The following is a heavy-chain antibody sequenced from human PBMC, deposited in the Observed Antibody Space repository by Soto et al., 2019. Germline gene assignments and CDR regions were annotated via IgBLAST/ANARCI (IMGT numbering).Heavy chain of an antibody. D-gene: IGHD1-26*01. V-gene: IGHV6-1*01. CDR1: GDSVSGNSAG. J-gene: IGHJ4*01. CDR2: TYYRSKWYY. Sequence: SQTLSLTCAITGDSVSGNSAGWSWVRQSPSRGLEWLGRTYYRSKWYYEYAVSVRGRITFNPDTSKNQYSLQLNSVTPEDTAVYFCARGEQYSGRIFDYWGQGTLVTVSS. CDR3: ARGEQYSGRIFDY.